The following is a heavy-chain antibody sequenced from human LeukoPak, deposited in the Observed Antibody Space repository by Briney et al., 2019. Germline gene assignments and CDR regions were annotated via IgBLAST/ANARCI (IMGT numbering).Heavy chain of an antibody. Sequence: QSGGSLRLSCAASGFNFNAYEIHWVRQTPGRGLEWVAVQSFNGDIRIYADSVKGRFTISRDNSKNTLYLQVNSLRAEDTAVYYCAKGGKWDVTPFDYWGQGTLVTVSS. J-gene: IGHJ4*02. D-gene: IGHD1-26*01. V-gene: IGHV3-30-3*01. CDR3: AKGGKWDVTPFDY. CDR2: QSFNGDIR. CDR1: GFNFNAYE.